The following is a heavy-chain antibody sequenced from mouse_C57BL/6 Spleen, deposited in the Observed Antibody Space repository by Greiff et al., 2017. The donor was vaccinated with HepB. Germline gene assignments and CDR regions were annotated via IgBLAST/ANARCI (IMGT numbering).Heavy chain of an antibody. CDR3: ARNGFITTPFAY. CDR2: IYPGDGDT. CDR1: GYAFSSSW. Sequence: QVQLQQSGPELVKPGASVKISCKASGYAFSSSWMNWVKQRPGKGLEWIGRIYPGDGDTNYNGKFKGKATLTADKSSSTAYMQLSSLTSEDSAVYFCARNGFITTPFAYWGQGTLVTVSA. V-gene: IGHV1-82*01. D-gene: IGHD1-1*01. J-gene: IGHJ3*01.